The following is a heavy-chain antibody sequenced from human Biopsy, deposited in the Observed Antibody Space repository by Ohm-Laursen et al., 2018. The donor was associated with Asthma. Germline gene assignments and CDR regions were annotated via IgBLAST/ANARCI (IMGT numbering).Heavy chain of an antibody. V-gene: IGHV4-59*03. CDR3: AVYSSGGFDY. Sequence: TLSLTCTVSGGSIRSHDWTWIRLPPGKGLEYIGDVSHTGSTNYNPSLKSRITISVDASKNQFSLKLNSVTAADTAIYYCAVYSSGGFDYWGQGSLVTVSS. CDR1: GGSIRSHD. J-gene: IGHJ4*02. CDR2: VSHTGST. D-gene: IGHD6-6*01.